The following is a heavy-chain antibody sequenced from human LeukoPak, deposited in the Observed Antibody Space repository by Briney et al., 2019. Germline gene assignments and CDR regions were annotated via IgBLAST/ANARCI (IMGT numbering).Heavy chain of an antibody. V-gene: IGHV5-51*01. CDR1: GYSFTSYW. CDR3: ARSEEYQLLWNYFGY. J-gene: IGHJ4*02. CDR2: IYPGDSDT. Sequence: EESLKISCKGSGYSFTSYWIGWVRQMPGKGLEWMGIIYPGDSDTRYSPSFQGQVTISADKSISTAYLQWSSLKASDTAMYYCARSEEYQLLWNYFGYWGQGTLVTVSS. D-gene: IGHD2-2*01.